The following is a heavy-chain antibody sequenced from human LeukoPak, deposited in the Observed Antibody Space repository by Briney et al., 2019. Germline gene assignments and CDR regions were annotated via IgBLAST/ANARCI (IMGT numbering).Heavy chain of an antibody. J-gene: IGHJ4*02. CDR3: ASSGRDLYQLPPTY. Sequence: GGSLGLSCAASGFTFSSYAMHWVRQAPGKGLEWVAVISYDGSNKYYADSVKGRFTISRDNSKNTLYLQMNSLRAEDTAVYYCASSGRDLYQLPPTYWGQGTLVTVSS. CDR2: ISYDGSNK. D-gene: IGHD2-2*01. CDR1: GFTFSSYA. V-gene: IGHV3-30-3*01.